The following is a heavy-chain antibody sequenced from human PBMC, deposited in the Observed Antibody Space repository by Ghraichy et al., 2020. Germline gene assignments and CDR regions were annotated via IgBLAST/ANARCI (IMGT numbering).Heavy chain of an antibody. D-gene: IGHD2-8*01. Sequence: SGPTLVKPTQTLTLTCTFSGFSLSTSGMCVRWIRQPPGKALEWLALIDWDDDKYYSTSLKTRLTISKDTSKNQVVLTMTNMDPVDTATYYCARIPRYCTNGVCYYYYYGMDVWGQGTTVTVSS. V-gene: IGHV2-70*01. J-gene: IGHJ6*02. CDR2: IDWDDDK. CDR1: GFSLSTSGMC. CDR3: ARIPRYCTNGVCYYYYYGMDV.